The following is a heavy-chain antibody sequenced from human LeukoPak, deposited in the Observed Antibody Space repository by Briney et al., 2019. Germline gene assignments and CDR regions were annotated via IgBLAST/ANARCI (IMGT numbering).Heavy chain of an antibody. J-gene: IGHJ2*01. D-gene: IGHD3-3*01. CDR1: GGSISSSSYY. CDR3: ARTLFEWRHWYFDL. Sequence: SETLSLTCTVSGGSISSSSYYWGWIRQPPGKGLEWIGSIYYSGSTYYNPSLKSRVSISVDTSKNQFSLKLSSVTAADTAVYYCARTLFEWRHWYFDLWGRGTLVTVSS. V-gene: IGHV4-39*07. CDR2: IYYSGST.